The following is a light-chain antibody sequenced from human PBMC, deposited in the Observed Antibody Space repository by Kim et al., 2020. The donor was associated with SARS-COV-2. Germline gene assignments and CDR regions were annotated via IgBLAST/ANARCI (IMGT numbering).Light chain of an antibody. Sequence: QSALTQPRSVSGSPGQSVTISCTGTSSDVGGYNYVSWYQQHPGKAPKLMIYDVSKRPSGVPDRFSGSKSGNTASLTISGLQAEDEADYYCCSYAGSYTLVFGGGTAYRP. CDR1: SSDVGGYNY. CDR3: CSYAGSYTLV. J-gene: IGLJ2*01. CDR2: DVS. V-gene: IGLV2-11*01.